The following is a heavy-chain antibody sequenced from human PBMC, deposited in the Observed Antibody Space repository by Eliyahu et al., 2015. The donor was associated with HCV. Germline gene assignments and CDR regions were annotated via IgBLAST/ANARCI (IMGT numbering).Heavy chain of an antibody. CDR3: AKVSSNYYFYYGMGV. J-gene: IGHJ6*02. V-gene: IGHV3-23*01. D-gene: IGHD6-6*01. CDR1: GFTFXGYV. Sequence: EVQLLESGGGLVQPGGSLRLXCAASGFTFXGYVXXWVRQAPGKGLGWVSSIRGSGSNTYYADSVKGRYTISRDNSKNTLYLQMNSLRVEDTAVYYCAKVSSNYYFYYGMGVWGHGTTVTVSS. CDR2: IRGSGSNT.